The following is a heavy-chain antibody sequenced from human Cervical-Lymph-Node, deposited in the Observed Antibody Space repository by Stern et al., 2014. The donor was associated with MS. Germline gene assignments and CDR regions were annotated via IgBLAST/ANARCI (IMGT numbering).Heavy chain of an antibody. CDR3: ARTPEQWPGPNWFDP. V-gene: IGHV1-46*01. CDR1: GYTFTSYY. CDR2: INPSGGST. Sequence: QVQLVQSGAEVKKPGASVKVSCKASGYTFTSYYMHWVRQAPGQGLEWMGIINPSGGSTSYAQKFQGRVTMTRDTSTSTVYMELRSLRSDDTAVYYCARTPEQWPGPNWFDPWGQGTLVTVSS. J-gene: IGHJ5*02. D-gene: IGHD6-19*01.